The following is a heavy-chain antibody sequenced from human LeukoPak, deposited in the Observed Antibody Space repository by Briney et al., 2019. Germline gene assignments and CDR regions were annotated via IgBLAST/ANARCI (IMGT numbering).Heavy chain of an antibody. V-gene: IGHV3-23*01. CDR3: AKEGPYSSSWFVDFYYYYYMDV. J-gene: IGHJ6*03. D-gene: IGHD6-13*01. Sequence: GSLRLSCAASGFTFSSYAMSWVRQAPGKGLEWVSAISGSGGSTYYADSVKGRFTISRDNSKNTLYLQMNSLRAEDTAVYYCAKEGPYSSSWFVDFYYYYYMDVWGKGTTVTISS. CDR2: ISGSGGST. CDR1: GFTFSSYA.